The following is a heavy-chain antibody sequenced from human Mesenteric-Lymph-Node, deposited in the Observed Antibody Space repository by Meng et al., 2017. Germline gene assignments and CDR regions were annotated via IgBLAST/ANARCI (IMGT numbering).Heavy chain of an antibody. CDR1: GLTFSTYA. V-gene: IGHV3-30*04. CDR3: AHPSYCSSTSCYAGRHGMDV. CDR2: ISYDGSNK. J-gene: IGHJ6*02. Sequence: GESLKISCAASGLTFSTYAMHWVRQAPGRGLEWVAGISYDGSNKYYAESVKGRFTISRDNAKNSLYLQMNSLRAEDTAVYYCAHPSYCSSTSCYAGRHGMDVWGQGTTVTVSS. D-gene: IGHD2-2*01.